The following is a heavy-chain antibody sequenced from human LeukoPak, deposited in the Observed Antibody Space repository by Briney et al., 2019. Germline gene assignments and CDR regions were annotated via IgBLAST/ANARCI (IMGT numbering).Heavy chain of an antibody. Sequence: GGSLRLSCAASGFTFTTYWMHWVRQAPGKGLVWVSHINSDGSITSYADSVKGRFTISRDNAKNTLYLQMNSLRAEDTAVYYCAKDSGSYFFDYWGQGTLVTVSS. CDR3: AKDSGSYFFDY. J-gene: IGHJ4*02. D-gene: IGHD1-26*01. CDR1: GFTFTTYW. CDR2: INSDGSIT. V-gene: IGHV3-74*01.